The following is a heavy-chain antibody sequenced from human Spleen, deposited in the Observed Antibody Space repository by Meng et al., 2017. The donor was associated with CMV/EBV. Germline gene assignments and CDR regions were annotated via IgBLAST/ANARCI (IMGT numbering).Heavy chain of an antibody. D-gene: IGHD4-11*01. CDR2: IYYSGST. J-gene: IGHJ5*02. CDR1: AASITLYS. CDR3: ARGGFTVTDNWFDP. Sequence: VSAASITLYSCTWIRQPPGKGLEWIGYIYYSGSTNYNPSLKSRVTISIDTSKNQFSLKLSSVTAADTAVYYCARGGFTVTDNWFDPWGQGTLVTVSS. V-gene: IGHV4-59*01.